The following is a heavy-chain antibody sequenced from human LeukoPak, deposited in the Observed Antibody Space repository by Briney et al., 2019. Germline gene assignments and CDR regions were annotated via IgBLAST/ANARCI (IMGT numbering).Heavy chain of an antibody. CDR3: ATFPGGVAGTGGALDI. Sequence: PGGSLRLSCAASGFTFSSYAMSWVRQAPGKGLEWVSAISGSGGSTYYADSVKGRFTISRDNSKNTLYLQMNSLRAEDTAVYYCATFPGGVAGTGGALDIWGQGTMVTVSS. CDR1: GFTFSSYA. D-gene: IGHD6-19*01. CDR2: ISGSGGST. V-gene: IGHV3-23*01. J-gene: IGHJ3*02.